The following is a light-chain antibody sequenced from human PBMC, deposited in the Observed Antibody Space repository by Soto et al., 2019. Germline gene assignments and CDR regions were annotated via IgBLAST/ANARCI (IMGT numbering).Light chain of an antibody. CDR3: QSYDSRLSGYV. Sequence: QSVLRHPRSVSGAPGHRVTISCTGRSSNIGSGYDVHWYQQLPGTAPKLLIYGNGNRPSGVPDRFSVSESGTSASLAITGLQAEDEGDYYCQSYDSRLSGYVFGTGTKVTV. CDR1: SSNIGSGYD. J-gene: IGLJ1*01. V-gene: IGLV1-40*01. CDR2: GNG.